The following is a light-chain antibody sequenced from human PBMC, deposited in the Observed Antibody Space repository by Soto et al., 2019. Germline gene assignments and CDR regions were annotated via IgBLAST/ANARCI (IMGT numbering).Light chain of an antibody. V-gene: IGKV3-20*01. CDR1: QTFSNSF. J-gene: IGKJ5*01. Sequence: EIVLTQSPGTLSLSLGERATLSCRVSQTFSNSFLSWFQQIPGQAPRLLIYGASMRATGIPDRFSGSGSGTDFTLTISRLEPEDLAVYYCQQCGSSSTFXQGTRMEIK. CDR3: QQCGSSST. CDR2: GAS.